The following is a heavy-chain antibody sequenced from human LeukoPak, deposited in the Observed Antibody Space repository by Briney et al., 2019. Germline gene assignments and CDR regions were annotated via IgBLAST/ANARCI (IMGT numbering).Heavy chain of an antibody. J-gene: IGHJ6*02. V-gene: IGHV3-48*04. CDR3: ASDCSSTSCYRTGAYGMDV. Sequence: GGSLRLSCAASGFTFSLYAMNWVRQAPGKGLEWVSYISSSGSTIYYADSVKGRFTISRDNAKNSLYLQMNSLRAEDTAVYYCASDCSSTSCYRTGAYGMDVWGQGTTVTVSS. D-gene: IGHD2-2*01. CDR1: GFTFSLYA. CDR2: ISSSGSTI.